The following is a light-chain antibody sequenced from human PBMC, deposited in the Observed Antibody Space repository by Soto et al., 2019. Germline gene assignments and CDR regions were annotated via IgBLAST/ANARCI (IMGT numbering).Light chain of an antibody. J-gene: IGLJ2*01. CDR3: SSYTSSSTVV. CDR2: EVS. CDR1: SSDVGGYNF. V-gene: IGLV2-14*01. Sequence: QAVVTQPASVSGSPEQSITISCTGTSSDVGGYNFVSWYQQHPGKAPKVIIYEVSNRPSGASNRFSGSKSGDTASLTISGLQAEDEADYYCSSYTSSSTVVFGGGTKLTVL.